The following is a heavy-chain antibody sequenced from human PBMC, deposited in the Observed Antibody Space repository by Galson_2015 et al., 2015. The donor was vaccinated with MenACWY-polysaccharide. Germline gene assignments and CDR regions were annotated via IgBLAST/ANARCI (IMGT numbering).Heavy chain of an antibody. D-gene: IGHD3-10*01. J-gene: IGHJ5*02. Sequence: ETLSLTCTVSGASMSDSYWGWIRQLPGTGLEWIGWIDYTGATKYSPSLTNRVTLFIDTSENQFSLKLSSVTTADTAVYYCARIGGMMRGNYYNFGWFDPWGQGTQVTVSS. CDR3: ARIGGMMRGNYYNFGWFDP. V-gene: IGHV4-59*01. CDR1: GASMSDSY. CDR2: IDYTGAT.